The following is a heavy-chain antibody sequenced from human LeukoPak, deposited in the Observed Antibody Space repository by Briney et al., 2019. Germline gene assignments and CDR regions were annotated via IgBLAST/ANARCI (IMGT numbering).Heavy chain of an antibody. CDR2: IYQNGNT. J-gene: IGHJ4*02. V-gene: IGHV4-4*01. CDR3: ARRDLWFGFFDY. Sequence: PETLSLTCDVFGGSISSSYWWSWVRQSPEKGLEWIGEIYQNGNTNYNPSLKSRVTVSIAKSKNQFSLNLSSVTAADTAVYFCARRDLWFGFFDYWGQGTLVTVSS. CDR1: GGSISSSYW. D-gene: IGHD3-10*01.